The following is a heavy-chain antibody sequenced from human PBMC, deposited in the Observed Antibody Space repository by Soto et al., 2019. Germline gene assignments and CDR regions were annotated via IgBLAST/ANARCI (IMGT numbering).Heavy chain of an antibody. Sequence: GGSLRLSCAASGFTVSSNYMSWVRQAPGKGLEWVSVIYSGGSTYYADSVKGRFTISRDNSKNTLYLQMNSLRAEDTAVYYCARDSGNWNDVRYAFDIWGQGTMVTVSS. CDR3: ARDSGNWNDVRYAFDI. D-gene: IGHD1-1*01. CDR2: IYSGGST. J-gene: IGHJ3*02. V-gene: IGHV3-66*01. CDR1: GFTVSSNY.